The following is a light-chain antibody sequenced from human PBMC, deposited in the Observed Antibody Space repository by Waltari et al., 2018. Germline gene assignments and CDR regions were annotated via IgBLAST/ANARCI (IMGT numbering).Light chain of an antibody. Sequence: ETMMMQSPATLSLSPGERANLSCRASQSVGSTLAWYQQKPGQAPMLLIYYASKRATGIPDRFSGSGSGTDFTLTISSLDPEDVGVYYCQKYNDWPPSFGQGTKVEIK. CDR1: QSVGST. CDR2: YAS. J-gene: IGKJ2*03. V-gene: IGKV3D-15*01. CDR3: QKYNDWPPS.